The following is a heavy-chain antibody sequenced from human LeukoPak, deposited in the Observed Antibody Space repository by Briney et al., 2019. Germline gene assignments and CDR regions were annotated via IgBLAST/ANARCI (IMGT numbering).Heavy chain of an antibody. Sequence: GGSLRLSCAASGFTFSSYWMSWVRQAPGKGLEWVANIKQDGSEKYYVDSVKGRFTISRDNAKNSLYLQMNSLRAEDTAVYYCARVDSRSGSSFSASWGQGTLVIVSS. CDR2: IKQDGSEK. V-gene: IGHV3-7*01. J-gene: IGHJ4*02. CDR3: ARVDSRSGSSFSAS. D-gene: IGHD3-3*01. CDR1: GFTFSSYW.